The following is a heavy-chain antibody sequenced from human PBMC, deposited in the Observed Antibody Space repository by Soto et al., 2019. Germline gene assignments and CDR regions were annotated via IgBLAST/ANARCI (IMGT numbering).Heavy chain of an antibody. V-gene: IGHV4-59*01. J-gene: IGHJ5*02. CDR1: GGSISSYY. Sequence: SETLSLNCTVSGGSISSYYWSWIRQPPGKGLEWIGYIYYSGSTNYNPSLKSRVTISVDTSKNQFSLKLSSVTAADTAVYYCARNGDYYDYIWGSYRSHGVSYNWSDPWGKGTLVTLYS. CDR3: ARNGDYYDYIWGSYRSHGVSYNWSDP. D-gene: IGHD3-16*01. CDR2: IYYSGST.